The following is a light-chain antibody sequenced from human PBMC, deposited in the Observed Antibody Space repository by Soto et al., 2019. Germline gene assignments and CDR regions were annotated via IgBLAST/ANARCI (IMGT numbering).Light chain of an antibody. V-gene: IGKV3-11*01. Sequence: EIVLTQLPAALSVSPGERATLSCWASYTVGTNLAWYQQKPGQAPRLLIYDVSNRATGISARFSGSGSGTDFTLTIGSLEPEDFAVYFCQQRYYWPWTVAQGTKVDIK. CDR1: YTVGTN. J-gene: IGKJ1*01. CDR2: DVS. CDR3: QQRYYWPWT.